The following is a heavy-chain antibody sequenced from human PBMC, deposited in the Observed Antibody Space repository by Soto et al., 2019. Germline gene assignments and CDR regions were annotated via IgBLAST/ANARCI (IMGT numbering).Heavy chain of an antibody. CDR2: IKSKTDGGTT. D-gene: IGHD3-3*01. J-gene: IGHJ4*02. V-gene: IGHV3-15*07. CDR3: TTDSWAPTTYYDFWSGYYTPWDFDY. Sequence: GGSLRLSCAASGFTFSNAWMNWVRQAPGKGLEWVGRIKSKTDGGTTDYAAPVKGRFTISRDDSKNTLYLQMNSLKTEDTAVYYCTTDSWAPTTYYDFWSGYYTPWDFDYWGQGTLVTVSS. CDR1: GFTFSNAW.